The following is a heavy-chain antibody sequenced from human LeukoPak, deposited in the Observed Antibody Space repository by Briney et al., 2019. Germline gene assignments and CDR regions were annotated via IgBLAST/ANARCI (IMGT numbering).Heavy chain of an antibody. CDR1: RGTFSSYA. J-gene: IGHJ4*02. Sequence: SVKVSCKASRGTFSSYAISWVRQAPGQGLEWMGGIIPIFGTANYAQKFQGRVTITADESTSTAYMELSSLRSEDTAVYYCARDQAYSSSWSSIWGQGTLVTVSS. D-gene: IGHD6-13*01. CDR3: ARDQAYSSSWSSI. V-gene: IGHV1-69*13. CDR2: IIPIFGTA.